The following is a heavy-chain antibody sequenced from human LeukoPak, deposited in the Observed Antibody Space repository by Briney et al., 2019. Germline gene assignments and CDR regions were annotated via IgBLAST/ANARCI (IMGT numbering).Heavy chain of an antibody. Sequence: GGSLRLSCAGSGSTFGGYGMHWFRQTPGEGLEWVAVIAYDGSRAFYADSVKGRFTISRDNSKNTMSVQMDDLRAEDTAVYYCTRYNNDHFDYWGQGTLVTVSS. D-gene: IGHD1-14*01. V-gene: IGHV3-33*01. CDR2: IAYDGSRA. CDR1: GSTFGGYG. CDR3: TRYNNDHFDY. J-gene: IGHJ4*02.